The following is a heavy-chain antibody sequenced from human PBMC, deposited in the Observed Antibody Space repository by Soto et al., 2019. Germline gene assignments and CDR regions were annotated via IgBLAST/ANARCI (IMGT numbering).Heavy chain of an antibody. CDR1: GGTFSSYS. V-gene: IGHV1-69*01. Sequence: QVQLVQSGAEVKKPGSSVKVSCKASGGTFSSYSINWVRQAPGQGLEWMGEIIPIFGTANYAQKCQGRVTITADESTSTAYMELSSLRSEDTAVYCCARDGGRHSGGIDYWGQGTLVTVSS. J-gene: IGHJ4*02. CDR3: ARDGGRHSGGIDY. D-gene: IGHD1-26*01. CDR2: IIPIFGTA.